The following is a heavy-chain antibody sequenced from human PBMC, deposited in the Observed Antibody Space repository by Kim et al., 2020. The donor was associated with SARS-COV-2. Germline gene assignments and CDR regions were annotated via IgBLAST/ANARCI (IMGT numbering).Heavy chain of an antibody. CDR2: IYPGDSDT. CDR3: ARDGYYDSSGYYYYGMDV. J-gene: IGHJ6*02. Sequence: GESLKISCKGSGYSFTSYWIGWVRQMPGKGLEWMGIIYPGDSDTRYSPSFQGQVTISADKSISTAYLQWSSLKAPDTAMYYCARDGYYDSSGYYYYGMDVWGQGTTVTVSS. D-gene: IGHD3-22*01. CDR1: GYSFTSYW. V-gene: IGHV5-51*01.